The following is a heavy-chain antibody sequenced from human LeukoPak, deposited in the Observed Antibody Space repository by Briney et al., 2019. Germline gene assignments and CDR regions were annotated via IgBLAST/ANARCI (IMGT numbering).Heavy chain of an antibody. D-gene: IGHD6-13*01. CDR1: GGSISSGGYY. V-gene: IGHV4-31*03. CDR2: IYYSGSI. Sequence: SQTLSLTRTVSGGSISSGGYYWGWIRQHRGRGLEGIGYIYYSGSIYYNPSLKSRVTISGDTAKNQFSLKLSCVTAADTAVYCCARMIAAAGTRWFDPWGQRTLVTVSS. J-gene: IGHJ5*02. CDR3: ARMIAAAGTRWFDP.